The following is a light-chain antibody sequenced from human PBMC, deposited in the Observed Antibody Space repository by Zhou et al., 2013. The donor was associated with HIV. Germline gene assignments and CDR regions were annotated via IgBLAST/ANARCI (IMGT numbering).Light chain of an antibody. CDR2: EAS. Sequence: DIQMTQSPSTLSASVGDRVSITCRASQSISNWLAWYQQKPGKAPKLLIYEASNLESGVPSRFSGSRSGTEFTLTISSLQPDDFAIYFCQQCHRPYTFGQGPSWRSN. J-gene: IGKJ2*01. V-gene: IGKV1-5*03. CDR3: QQCHRPYT. CDR1: QSISNW.